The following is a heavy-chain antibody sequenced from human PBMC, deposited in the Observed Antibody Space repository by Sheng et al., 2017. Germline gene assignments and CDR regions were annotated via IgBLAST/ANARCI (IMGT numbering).Heavy chain of an antibody. CDR1: GYTFTSYG. J-gene: IGHJ5*02. Sequence: QVQLVQSGAEVKKPGASVKVSCKASGYTFTSYGISWVRQAPGQGLEWMGWISAYNGNTNYAQKLQGRVTMTTDTSTSTAYMELRSLRSDDTAVYYCARDRKFLITGTTDALKNWFDPWGQGTLVTVSS. CDR3: ARDRKFLITGTTDALKNWFDP. V-gene: IGHV1-18*01. D-gene: IGHD1-7*01. CDR2: ISAYNGNT.